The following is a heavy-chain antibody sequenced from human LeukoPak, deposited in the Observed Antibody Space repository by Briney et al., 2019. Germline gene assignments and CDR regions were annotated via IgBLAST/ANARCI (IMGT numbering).Heavy chain of an antibody. D-gene: IGHD4-23*01. CDR3: AKLVTHFDY. J-gene: IGHJ4*02. CDR2: ISGSGGNT. Sequence: GGSLTLSCAPSGFTFSSYAMSWVRQDPGKGLEWVSSISGSGGNTYYADSVKGRFTISRDNSKNTLYMQMNSLRAEDTAVYYCAKLVTHFDYWVQGTLVTVSS. CDR1: GFTFSSYA. V-gene: IGHV3-23*01.